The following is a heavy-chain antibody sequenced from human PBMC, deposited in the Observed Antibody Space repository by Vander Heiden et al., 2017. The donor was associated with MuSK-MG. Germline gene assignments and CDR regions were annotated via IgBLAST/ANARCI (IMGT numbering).Heavy chain of an antibody. Sequence: VQLLESGVGLVQPGGSLRLSCAAPGFTFSSYAIPWLRHAPGQGLGWVSAISGGGGSTYYADSVKGRFTISRDNSKNTLYLQMNSLRAEDTAVYYCAKIRIVVVPAAMGDFDYWGQGTLVTVSS. D-gene: IGHD2-2*01. V-gene: IGHV3-23*01. CDR2: ISGGGGST. CDR3: AKIRIVVVPAAMGDFDY. J-gene: IGHJ4*02. CDR1: GFTFSSYA.